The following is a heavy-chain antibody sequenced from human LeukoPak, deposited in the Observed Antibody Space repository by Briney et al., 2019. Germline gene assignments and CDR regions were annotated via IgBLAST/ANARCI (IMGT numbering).Heavy chain of an antibody. CDR3: ARRRSGYYHYYFDY. CDR1: GGSFSGYY. CDR2: INHSGST. J-gene: IGHJ4*02. V-gene: IGHV4-34*01. D-gene: IGHD3-3*01. Sequence: SETLSLTCAVYGGSFSGYYWSWIRQPPGKGLEWIGEINHSGSTNYNPSLKSRVTISVDTSKNQFSLKLGSVTAADTAVYYCARRRSGYYHYYFDYWGQGTLVTVSS.